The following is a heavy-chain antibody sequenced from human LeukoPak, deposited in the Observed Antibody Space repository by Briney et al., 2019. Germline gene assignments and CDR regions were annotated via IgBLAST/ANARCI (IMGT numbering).Heavy chain of an antibody. CDR1: GGSISSGGYS. Sequence: PSETLSLTCAVSGGSISSGGYSWSWIRQPPGKGLEWIGYIYYSGSTYYNPSLKSRVTKSVDTSKNQFSLKLSSVTAADTAVYYCARVPFGSGRNYYYMDVWGKGTTVTVSS. CDR2: IYYSGST. V-gene: IGHV4-30-4*07. J-gene: IGHJ6*03. CDR3: ARVPFGSGRNYYYMDV. D-gene: IGHD3-10*01.